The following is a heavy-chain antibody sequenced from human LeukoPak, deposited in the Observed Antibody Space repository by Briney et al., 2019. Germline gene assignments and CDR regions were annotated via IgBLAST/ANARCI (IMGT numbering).Heavy chain of an antibody. J-gene: IGHJ4*02. Sequence: GGSLRLSCAASGFTFSDYWIHWVRQAPGKGLVWVSRINTDGSITNYADSVKGRFSISRDNAKNTLYLQMNSLRAEDTAVYYCVKDPIIGRPDYFDYWGQGTLVTVSS. V-gene: IGHV3-74*01. CDR2: INTDGSIT. CDR1: GFTFSDYW. D-gene: IGHD2/OR15-2a*01. CDR3: VKDPIIGRPDYFDY.